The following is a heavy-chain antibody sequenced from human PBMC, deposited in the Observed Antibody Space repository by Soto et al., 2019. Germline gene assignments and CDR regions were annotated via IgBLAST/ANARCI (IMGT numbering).Heavy chain of an antibody. J-gene: IGHJ4*02. CDR3: AKDYYGSGSYLGD. CDR2: ISYDGSNK. Sequence: PGGSLRLSCAASGFTFSSYGMHWVRQAPGKGLEWVAVISYDGSNKYYADSVKGRFTISRDNSKNTLYLQMNSLRAEDTAVYYCAKDYYGSGSYLGDWGQGTLVTVSS. V-gene: IGHV3-30*18. CDR1: GFTFSSYG. D-gene: IGHD3-10*01.